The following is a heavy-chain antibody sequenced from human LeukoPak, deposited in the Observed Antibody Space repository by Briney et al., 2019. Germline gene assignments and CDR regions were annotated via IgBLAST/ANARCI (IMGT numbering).Heavy chain of an antibody. V-gene: IGHV3-23*01. Sequence: GGSLRLSCAASGFTFSNYAMSWVRQAPGKELEWVSTISGSGGGTYYADSVKGRFTISRENSKNTLYLQMNSLRAEDTAVYYCAKGISDLDYWGQGTLVTVSS. CDR2: ISGSGGGT. J-gene: IGHJ4*02. CDR3: AKGISDLDY. CDR1: GFTFSNYA. D-gene: IGHD3-3*02.